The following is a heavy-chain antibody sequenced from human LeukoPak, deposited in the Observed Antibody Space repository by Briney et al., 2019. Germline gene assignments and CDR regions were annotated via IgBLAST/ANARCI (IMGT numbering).Heavy chain of an antibody. V-gene: IGHV4-39*01. J-gene: IGHJ4*02. CDR3: ARLRGSSLDY. Sequence: YYDGSTYYNPSLNSRLSMSVDTFRNQFSLRLSSVTAADTAVHYCARLRGSSLDYWGQGALVIVSS. D-gene: IGHD1-26*01. CDR2: YYDGST.